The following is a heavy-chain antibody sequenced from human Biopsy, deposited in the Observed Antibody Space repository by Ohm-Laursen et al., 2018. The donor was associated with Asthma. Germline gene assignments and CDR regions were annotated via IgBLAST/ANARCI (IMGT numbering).Heavy chain of an antibody. V-gene: IGHV1-69*01. CDR1: GGTFNTYV. CDR3: ARKEGYCSSRKGEAGDG. CDR2: INSVFGTT. D-gene: IGHD2-2*01. J-gene: IGHJ4*02. Sequence: GSSVKVSCKSLGGTFNTYVIGWVRQAPGQGLEWMGGINSVFGTTTYPQKFQDRVTITADDSTSTVYMELSRLRSEDKDVYYCARKEGYCSSRKGEAGDGGGQGTLVTVSS.